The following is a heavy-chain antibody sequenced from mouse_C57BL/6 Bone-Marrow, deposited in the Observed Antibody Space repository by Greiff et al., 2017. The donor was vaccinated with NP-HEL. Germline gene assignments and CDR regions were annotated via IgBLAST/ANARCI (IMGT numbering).Heavy chain of an antibody. CDR3: ASRGHDYDVGGTMDY. D-gene: IGHD2-4*01. CDR1: GFTFSSYG. J-gene: IGHJ4*01. Sequence: EVKLMESGGDLVKPGGSLKLSCAASGFTFSSYGMSWVRQTPDKRLEWVATISSGGSYTYYPDSVKGRFTISRDNAKNTLYLQMSSLKSEDTAMYYCASRGHDYDVGGTMDYWGQGTSVTVSS. V-gene: IGHV5-6*02. CDR2: ISSGGSYT.